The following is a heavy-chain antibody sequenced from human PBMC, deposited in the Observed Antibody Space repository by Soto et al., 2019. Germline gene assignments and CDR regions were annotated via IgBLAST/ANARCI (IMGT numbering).Heavy chain of an antibody. CDR2: IYSGGST. D-gene: IGHD6-13*01. CDR1: GFTVSSNY. CDR3: AKEGIAAAGTSRGYYYYGMDV. Sequence: PGGSLRLSCAASGFTVSSNYMSWVRQAPGKGLEWVSVIYSGGSTYYADSVKGRFTISRDNSKNTLYLQMNSLRAEDTAVYYCAKEGIAAAGTSRGYYYYGMDVWGQGTTVTVSS. V-gene: IGHV3-53*01. J-gene: IGHJ6*02.